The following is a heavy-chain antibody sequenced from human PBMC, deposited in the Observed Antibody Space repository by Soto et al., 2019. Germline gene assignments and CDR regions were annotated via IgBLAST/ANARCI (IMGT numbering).Heavy chain of an antibody. CDR3: VGGRGRLVGFDF. J-gene: IGHJ4*02. CDR2: IDLSGNT. Sequence: QVHLQQWGAGLLKPSETLSLTCAVNTESFSDYYWSWIRQPPGKGLEWIGEIDLSGNTNYSPSLKSRVTISVDTSKNQFSLKLNSVTAADTAEYYCVGGRGRLVGFDFWGQGTLVTVSS. CDR1: TESFSDYY. V-gene: IGHV4-34*01. D-gene: IGHD1-26*01.